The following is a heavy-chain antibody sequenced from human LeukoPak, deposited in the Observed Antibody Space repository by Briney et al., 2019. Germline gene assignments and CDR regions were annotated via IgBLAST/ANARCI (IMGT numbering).Heavy chain of an antibody. Sequence: ASVKVSCKAPGYTFTSYDINWVRQATGQGLEWMGWMNPNSGNTGYAQKFQGRVTMTRNTSKSTAYMELSSLRSEDTAVYYCARDGVYYGSGSYYKCSMDVWGQGTTVTVSS. V-gene: IGHV1-8*01. CDR3: ARDGVYYGSGSYYKCSMDV. D-gene: IGHD3-10*01. CDR2: MNPNSGNT. J-gene: IGHJ6*02. CDR1: GYTFTSYD.